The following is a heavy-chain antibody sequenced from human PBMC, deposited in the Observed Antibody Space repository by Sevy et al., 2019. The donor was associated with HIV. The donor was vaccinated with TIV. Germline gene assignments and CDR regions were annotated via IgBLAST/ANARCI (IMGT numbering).Heavy chain of an antibody. D-gene: IGHD1-26*01. CDR2: INSDGSST. V-gene: IGHV3-74*01. CDR3: ARASGGSYSTFFDY. CDR1: GFTFSSYW. J-gene: IGHJ4*02. Sequence: GGSLRLSCPASGFTFSSYWMHWVRQAPGKGLVWVSRINSDGSSTSYADSVKGRFTISRDNAKNTLYLQMNSLRAEDTAVYYCARASGGSYSTFFDYWGQGTLVTVSS.